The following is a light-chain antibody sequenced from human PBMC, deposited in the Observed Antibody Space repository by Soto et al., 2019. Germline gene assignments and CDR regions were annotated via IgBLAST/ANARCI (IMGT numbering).Light chain of an antibody. CDR2: GAS. CDR3: QPYHNCVT. J-gene: IGKJ4*01. V-gene: IGKV3D-15*01. CDR1: QSIGTS. Sequence: EIVMTQSPDTLSVSPGERATLSCRASQSIGTSLAWYQQQPGQAPRLLLYGASTRASGIPARFRGSGSGTEFTLNINYLRSEVDAFYYCQPYHNCVTFGGGTRVEI.